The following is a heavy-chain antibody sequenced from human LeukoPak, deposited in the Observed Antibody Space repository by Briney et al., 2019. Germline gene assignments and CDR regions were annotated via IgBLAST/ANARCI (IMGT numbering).Heavy chain of an antibody. CDR1: GGSISSSPYT. D-gene: IGHD2-15*01. J-gene: IGHJ4*02. CDR3: ARYGGLGVMSPYSDY. V-gene: IGHV4-39*01. Sequence: SETLSLTCTVSGGSISSSPYTWGWIRQSPGKGLDWIGIISNSGSTHYNPSLKSRVYISVDTSKNQFFLKLSSVTAADTAAYYCARYGGLGVMSPYSDYWGQGTLVTVSS. CDR2: ISNSGST.